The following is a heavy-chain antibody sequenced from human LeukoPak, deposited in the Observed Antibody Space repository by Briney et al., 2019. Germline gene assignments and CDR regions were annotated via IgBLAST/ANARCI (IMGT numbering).Heavy chain of an antibody. D-gene: IGHD6-19*01. J-gene: IGHJ4*02. CDR2: IYNGDNT. CDR1: RFTVRIYH. V-gene: IGHV3-66*01. CDR3: ARAPRWLAFHN. Sequence: GGSLRLSCVPYRFTVRIYHMNWVRQAPGKGLEWVSVIYNGDNTYFADSVQGRFTIPQDNSKKTLYLTMKSPRPEDTAVYLRARAPRWLAFHNRGQGTLVTVSS.